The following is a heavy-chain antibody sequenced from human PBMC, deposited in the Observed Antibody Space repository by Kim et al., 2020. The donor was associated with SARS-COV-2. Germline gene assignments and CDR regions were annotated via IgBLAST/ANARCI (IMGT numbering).Heavy chain of an antibody. CDR2: INSGGGAT. CDR3: ARDLAYEFGLDL. D-gene: IGHD3-16*01. V-gene: IGHV1-46*01. CDR1: GYTFTNYD. J-gene: IGHJ5*02. Sequence: ASVKVSCKASGYTFTNYDIHWVRQAPGQGLEWMGIINSGGGATSYPQQFEGRVFMTRDTSTNTVHMELSSLMSDDTAVYFCARDLAYEFGLDLWGQGTLVTVSA.